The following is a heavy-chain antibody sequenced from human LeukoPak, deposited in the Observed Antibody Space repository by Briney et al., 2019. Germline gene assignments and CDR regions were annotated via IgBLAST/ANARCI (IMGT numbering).Heavy chain of an antibody. CDR3: ASRLGAFDI. Sequence: SETLSLTCTVSGYSISSGYYWGWIRQPPGKGLEWIGSIYHSGSTYYNPSLKSRVTISVDTSKNQFSLKLSSVTAADTAVYYCASRLGAFDIWGQGTMVTVSS. D-gene: IGHD3-16*01. CDR2: IYHSGST. CDR1: GYSISSGYY. V-gene: IGHV4-38-2*02. J-gene: IGHJ3*02.